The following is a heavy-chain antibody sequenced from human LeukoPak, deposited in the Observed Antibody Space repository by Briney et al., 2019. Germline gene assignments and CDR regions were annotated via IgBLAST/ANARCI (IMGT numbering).Heavy chain of an antibody. CDR3: ARDQVGHYDILTGSNWFDP. CDR1: GGSISSYY. J-gene: IGHJ5*02. D-gene: IGHD3-9*01. Sequence: PSETLSLTCTVSGGSISSYYWSWIRQPPGKGLEWIGYIYYSGSTNYNPSLKSRVTISVDTSKNQFSLKLSSVTAADTAVYYCARDQVGHYDILTGSNWFDPWGQGTLVTVSS. CDR2: IYYSGST. V-gene: IGHV4-59*01.